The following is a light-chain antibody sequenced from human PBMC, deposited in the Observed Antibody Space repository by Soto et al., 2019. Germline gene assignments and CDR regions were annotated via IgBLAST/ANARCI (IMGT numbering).Light chain of an antibody. J-gene: IGKJ1*01. Sequence: EIVLTQSPATLSLSPGERATVSCRASQSVSSYLAWYQQKPGQAPRLLIYDASNRATGIPARFSGSGSGTDFTLTISSLEPEDFAVYYCQQSSNWPWTFGQGTKVDIK. V-gene: IGKV3-11*01. CDR1: QSVSSY. CDR2: DAS. CDR3: QQSSNWPWT.